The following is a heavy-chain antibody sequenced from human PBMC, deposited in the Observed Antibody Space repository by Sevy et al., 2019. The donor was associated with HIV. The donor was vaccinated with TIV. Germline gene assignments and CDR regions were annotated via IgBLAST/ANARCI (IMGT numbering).Heavy chain of an antibody. CDR3: AKVSVTPATFDY. CDR1: GFTFSSYG. Sequence: GGSLRLSCAASGFTFSSYGMHWVRQAPGKGLEWVAVISYAGSNKYYADSVKGRFTISRDNSKNTLYLQMNSLRAEDTAVYYCAKVSVTPATFDYWGQGTLVTVSS. J-gene: IGHJ4*02. D-gene: IGHD4-17*01. CDR2: ISYAGSNK. V-gene: IGHV3-30*18.